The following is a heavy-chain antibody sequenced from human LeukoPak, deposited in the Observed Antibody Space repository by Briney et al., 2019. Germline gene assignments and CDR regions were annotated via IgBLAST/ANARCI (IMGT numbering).Heavy chain of an antibody. V-gene: IGHV4-38-2*02. Sequence: SETLSLTCAVSGYSISNGYYWVWIRQPPGKGLEWIGSLYHSDSTYYNPSLKSRVTMSVGTSKNQFSLKLSFVTAADTAVYYCAREHHTLNERLLDVWGKGTTVTVSS. CDR3: AREHHTLNERLLDV. D-gene: IGHD1-1*01. CDR1: GYSISNGYY. J-gene: IGHJ6*04. CDR2: LYHSDST.